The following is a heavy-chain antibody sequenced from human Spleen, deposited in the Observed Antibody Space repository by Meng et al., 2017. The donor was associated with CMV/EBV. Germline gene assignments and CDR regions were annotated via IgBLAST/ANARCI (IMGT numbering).Heavy chain of an antibody. CDR3: ARGFSIPYGGNSNWFDP. J-gene: IGHJ5*02. D-gene: IGHD4-23*01. Sequence: SETLSLTCAVYGGSFSGYYWSWIRQPPGKGLEWIGEINHSGSNNSNPSLKSRVTISVDTSKNQFSPKLSSVTAADTAVYYCARGFSIPYGGNSNWFDPWGQGTLVTVSS. CDR2: INHSGSN. CDR1: GGSFSGYY. V-gene: IGHV4-34*01.